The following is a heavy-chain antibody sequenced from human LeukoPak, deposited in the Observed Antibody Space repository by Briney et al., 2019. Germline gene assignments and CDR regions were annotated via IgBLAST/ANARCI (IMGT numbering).Heavy chain of an antibody. J-gene: IGHJ5*02. Sequence: GGPLRLSCAASGFTFSSYSMNWVRQAPGKGLEWVSSISSTSSYIYYADSVKGRFTISRDNAKDSLFLQLNSLRAEDTAMCYCARVEAVAGNWGGLDPWGQGTLVTVSS. CDR1: GFTFSSYS. CDR2: ISSTSSYI. V-gene: IGHV3-21*01. CDR3: ARVEAVAGNWGGLDP. D-gene: IGHD6-19*01.